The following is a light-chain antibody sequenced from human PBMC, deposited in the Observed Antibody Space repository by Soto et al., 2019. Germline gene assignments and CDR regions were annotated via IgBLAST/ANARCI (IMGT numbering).Light chain of an antibody. V-gene: IGLV2-14*01. Sequence: QSAVTQPASVAGAPGQSITSSCTGTSSDVGGYNYVSWYQQHPGKATKLMIYDVRNRPSWVSNRFSGSKSGNTASLTISGLQAEDEADYYCSAYTSSSTLEVFGTGTKLTV. CDR3: SAYTSSSTLEV. J-gene: IGLJ1*01. CDR2: DVR. CDR1: SSDVGGYNY.